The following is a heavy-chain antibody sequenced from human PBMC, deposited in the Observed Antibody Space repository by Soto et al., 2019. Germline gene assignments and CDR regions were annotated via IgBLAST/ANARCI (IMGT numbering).Heavy chain of an antibody. V-gene: IGHV4-4*03. CDR1: VGSISSSNW. J-gene: IGHJ6*02. D-gene: IGHD6-19*01. Sequence: PETLSLTCAVSVGSISSSNWWSFVRQPPGKGLEWIGEIYHSGSTNYNPSLKSRVTISVDKSKNQFSLKLSSVTAADTAVYYCARRPSSGWYYYGMDVWGQGTTVTVSS. CDR2: IYHSGST. CDR3: ARRPSSGWYYYGMDV.